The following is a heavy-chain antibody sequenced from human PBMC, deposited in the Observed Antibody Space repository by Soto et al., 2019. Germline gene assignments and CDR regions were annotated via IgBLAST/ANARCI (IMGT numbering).Heavy chain of an antibody. CDR2: IYHSGST. V-gene: IGHV4-38-2*02. J-gene: IGHJ4*02. Sequence: WETLSLTCAVSGYSISSGYYWGWIRQPPGKGLEWIGSIYHSGSTYYNPSLKSRVTISVDTSKNQFSLKLSSVTAADTAVYYCAREINAYYYGSGRPNGYWGQGTLVTVSS. CDR1: GYSISSGYY. CDR3: AREINAYYYGSGRPNGY. D-gene: IGHD3-10*01.